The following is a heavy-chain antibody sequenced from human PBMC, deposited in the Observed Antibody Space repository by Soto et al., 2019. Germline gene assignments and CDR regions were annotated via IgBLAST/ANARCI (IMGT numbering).Heavy chain of an antibody. Sequence: ASVKVSCKASGYTFSSHYIHWVRQAPGQGLDWMGMINPSGGSTSFAQKFQGRVTITRDTSASTAYMELSSLRSEDTAVYYCARDRPIYCSGGSCYSNWFDPWGQGTLVTVSS. CDR2: INPSGGST. CDR1: GYTFSSHY. D-gene: IGHD2-15*01. J-gene: IGHJ5*02. CDR3: ARDRPIYCSGGSCYSNWFDP. V-gene: IGHV1-46*01.